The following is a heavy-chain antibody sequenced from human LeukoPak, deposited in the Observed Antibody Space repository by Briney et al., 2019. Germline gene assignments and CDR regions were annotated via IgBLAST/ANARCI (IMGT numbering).Heavy chain of an antibody. Sequence: GGSLRLSCAASGFTVSSNYMSWVRRAPGKGLEWVSLIYSGGVTYYADSVKGRFTISRDNAKNTLYLQMNSLRAEDTAVYYCARDLSYSLEYWGQGTLVTVSS. CDR3: ARDLSYSLEY. CDR2: IYSGGVT. J-gene: IGHJ4*02. D-gene: IGHD3-10*01. V-gene: IGHV3-53*01. CDR1: GFTVSSNY.